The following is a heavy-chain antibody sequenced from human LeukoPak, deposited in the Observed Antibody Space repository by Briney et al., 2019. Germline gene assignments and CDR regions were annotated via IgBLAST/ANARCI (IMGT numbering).Heavy chain of an antibody. CDR1: GYTFTSYA. CDR2: INTNTGNP. V-gene: IGHV7-4-1*02. J-gene: IGHJ4*02. Sequence: ASVKVSCKASGYTFTSYAMNRVRQAPGQGLEWMGWINTNTGNPTYAQGFTGRFVFSLDTSVSTAYLQISSLKAEDTAVYYCARDQQYDILTGYSNFDYWGQGTLVTVSS. CDR3: ARDQQYDILTGYSNFDY. D-gene: IGHD3-9*01.